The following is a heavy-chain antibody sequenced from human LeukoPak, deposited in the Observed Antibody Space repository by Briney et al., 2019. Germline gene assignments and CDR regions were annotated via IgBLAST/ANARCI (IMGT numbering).Heavy chain of an antibody. V-gene: IGHV3-30*18. CDR1: GFTFSSYG. CDR3: AKVRGVVGATSAAFDI. CDR2: ISYDGSNK. J-gene: IGHJ3*02. Sequence: GGSLRLSCAASGFTFSSYGMHWVRQAPGKGLEWVAVISYDGSNKYYADSVKGRFTISRDNSKNTLYLQMNSLRAEDTAVYYCAKVRGVVGATSAAFDIWGQGTMVTVSS. D-gene: IGHD1-26*01.